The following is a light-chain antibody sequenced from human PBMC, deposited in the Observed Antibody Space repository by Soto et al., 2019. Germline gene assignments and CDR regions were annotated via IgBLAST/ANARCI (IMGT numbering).Light chain of an antibody. CDR2: EVS. V-gene: IGLV2-14*01. J-gene: IGLJ1*01. Sequence: QSALAQPSSVSGSPGQSITISFTGTSTDVGGYNYVSWCQHHPGKGPKLIIYEVSNRPSGVSDRFSGSKSGNKASLIISTLEAEDESDYYCGSYTRTDPPFAFGTPTKVPVL. CDR3: GSYTRTDPPFA. CDR1: STDVGGYNY.